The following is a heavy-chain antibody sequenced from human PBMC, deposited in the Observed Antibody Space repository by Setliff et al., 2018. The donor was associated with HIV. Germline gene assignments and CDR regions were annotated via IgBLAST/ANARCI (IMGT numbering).Heavy chain of an antibody. Sequence: ASVKVSCKASGYTFSRYAMHWVRQAPGQRLEWMGWINAGNGNTKYSQKFQGRVSIARDTSASTAYMELSSLRSDDTAVYYCARVGPESLPYTWDDEADTFDIWGQGTMVTVSS. V-gene: IGHV1-3*01. CDR2: INAGNGNT. CDR3: ARVGPESLPYTWDDEADTFDI. J-gene: IGHJ3*02. CDR1: GYTFSRYA. D-gene: IGHD1-1*01.